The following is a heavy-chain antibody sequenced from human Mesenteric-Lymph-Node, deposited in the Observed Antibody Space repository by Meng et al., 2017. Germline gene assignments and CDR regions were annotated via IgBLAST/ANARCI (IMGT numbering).Heavy chain of an antibody. Sequence: QVQLQDSGSGRVKPSATLSLTCAVSGYSISSSNWWGWIRQPPGKGLEWIGYIYYSGSTYYNPSLKSRVTMSVDTSKNQFSLKLSSVTAADTAVYYCARGDDSSGYYIWYWGQGTLVTVSS. D-gene: IGHD3-22*01. V-gene: IGHV4-28*03. J-gene: IGHJ4*02. CDR3: ARGDDSSGYYIWY. CDR2: IYYSGST. CDR1: GYSISSSNW.